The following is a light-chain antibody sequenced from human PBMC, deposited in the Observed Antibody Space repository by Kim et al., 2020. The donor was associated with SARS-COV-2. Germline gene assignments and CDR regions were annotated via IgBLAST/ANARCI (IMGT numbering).Light chain of an antibody. V-gene: IGLV3-21*04. J-gene: IGLJ3*02. CDR3: QVWDSSSDHPV. CDR2: YDS. CDR1: NIGSTS. Sequence: APGKTARLNFGGNNIGSTSVHWYQQKPGQAPVLVIYYDSDRPSGIPERFSGSNSGNTATLTISRVEAGDEADYYCQVWDSSSDHPVFGGGTQLTVL.